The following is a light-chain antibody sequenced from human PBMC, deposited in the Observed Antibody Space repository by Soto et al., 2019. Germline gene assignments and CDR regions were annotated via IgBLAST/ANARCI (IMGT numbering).Light chain of an antibody. J-gene: IGKJ5*01. CDR1: QSVSGD. CDR2: DAS. V-gene: IGKV3-15*01. CDR3: QQYNNWPIN. Sequence: EIVLTQSPYTLSVSPGERATLSCRASQSVSGDLAWYHHKPGQAPRLLIYDASTRALDTPARFAGSGSGTEFTLTISSRQYEDFAVYCCQQYNNWPINFGQGTRLEIK.